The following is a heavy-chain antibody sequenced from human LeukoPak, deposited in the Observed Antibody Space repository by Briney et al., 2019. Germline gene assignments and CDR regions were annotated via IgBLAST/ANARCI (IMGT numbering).Heavy chain of an antibody. Sequence: GGSLRLSCAASGFTFNSYGMHWVRQAPGKGLEWVAVISYDGSNNYYADSVKGRFTISRDNSKNAVNLQMNSLRAEDTAVYYCAKDYEAYCGGDCYSFFDCWGQGTLVTVSS. D-gene: IGHD2-21*02. CDR1: GFTFNSYG. CDR3: AKDYEAYCGGDCYSFFDC. V-gene: IGHV3-30*18. J-gene: IGHJ4*02. CDR2: ISYDGSNN.